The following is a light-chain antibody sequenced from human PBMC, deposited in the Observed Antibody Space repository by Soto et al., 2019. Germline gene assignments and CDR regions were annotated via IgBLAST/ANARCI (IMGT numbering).Light chain of an antibody. CDR2: GSY. CDR3: QLYRDSLPIT. J-gene: IGKJ5*01. Sequence: EIVMTQSPAPLSVSPGDRATLSCRASQSVTSNLAWYQQKPGQAPRLLIHGSYFRATGVPDRFSGSGSGTDFSLTISRLEPEDFAVYYCQLYRDSLPITFGQGTRLEI. CDR1: QSVTSN. V-gene: IGKV3D-15*01.